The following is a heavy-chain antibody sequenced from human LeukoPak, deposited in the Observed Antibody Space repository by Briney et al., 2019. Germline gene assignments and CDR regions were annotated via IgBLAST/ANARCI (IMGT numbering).Heavy chain of an antibody. V-gene: IGHV4-59*08. D-gene: IGHD3-10*01. Sequence: SETLSLTCTHPRDSPGGDNWSWIPQSPGQGLEWIGYIYYSASTNYSPSLKSRVTISADTSQNQFSLKLTSVTAADTAVYYCARHKRVTEGGSGAFDYWGQGARVTVSS. CDR1: RDSPGGDN. CDR3: ARHKRVTEGGSGAFDY. CDR2: IYYSAST. J-gene: IGHJ4*02.